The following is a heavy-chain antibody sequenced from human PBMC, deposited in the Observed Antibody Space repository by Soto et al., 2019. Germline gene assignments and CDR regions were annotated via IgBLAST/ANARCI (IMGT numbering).Heavy chain of an antibody. Sequence: AASVKVSCKASGYTFTSYGISWVRQAPGRGLEWMGWIGAYNGKTNNAQKLQGRVTMTTDTSTSTAYMELRSLRSDDTAVYYCARDRLGDTGDYWGQGTLVTVSS. CDR2: IGAYNGKT. D-gene: IGHD1-26*01. CDR1: GYTFTSYG. CDR3: ARDRLGDTGDY. V-gene: IGHV1-18*01. J-gene: IGHJ4*02.